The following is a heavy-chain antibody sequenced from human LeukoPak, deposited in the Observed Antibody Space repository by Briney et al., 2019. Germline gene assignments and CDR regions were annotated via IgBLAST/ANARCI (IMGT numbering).Heavy chain of an antibody. D-gene: IGHD5-12*01. CDR1: GFTFSSYG. CDR3: ATSRGYSGYDLDY. V-gene: IGHV3-30*02. J-gene: IGHJ4*02. Sequence: GXSLRLSCAASGFTFSSYGMHWVRQAPGKGLEWVAFIRYDGSNKYYADSVKGRFTISRDNSKNTLYLQMNSLRAEDTAVYYRATSRGYSGYDLDYWGQGTLVTVSS. CDR2: IRYDGSNK.